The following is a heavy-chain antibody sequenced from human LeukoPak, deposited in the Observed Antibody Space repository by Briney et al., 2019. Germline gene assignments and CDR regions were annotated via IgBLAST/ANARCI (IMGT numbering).Heavy chain of an antibody. CDR3: AKFSPTPLLNYYYYGMDV. Sequence: TGGSLRLSCAASGFTFSSYGMHWVRQAPGKGLEWVAVISYDGSNKYYADSVKGRFTISRDNSKNTLYLQMNSLRAEDTAVYYCAKFSPTPLLNYYYYGMDVWGQGTTVTVSS. J-gene: IGHJ6*02. CDR1: GFTFSSYG. CDR2: ISYDGSNK. V-gene: IGHV3-30*18.